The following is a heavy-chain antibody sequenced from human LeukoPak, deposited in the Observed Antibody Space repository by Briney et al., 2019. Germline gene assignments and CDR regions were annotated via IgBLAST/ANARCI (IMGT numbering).Heavy chain of an antibody. CDR2: IRNKANSYTT. CDR1: GFTFSAHY. D-gene: IGHD1-26*01. V-gene: IGHV3-72*01. Sequence: GRSLRLSRAASGFTFSAHYMDWVRQAPGKGLESVGRIRNKANSYTTEYAASVKGRFTISRDDSKNSLYLQMNSLKCEDTAVYYCAREWDSGSYYLGYFDYWGQGTLVTVSS. J-gene: IGHJ4*02. CDR3: AREWDSGSYYLGYFDY.